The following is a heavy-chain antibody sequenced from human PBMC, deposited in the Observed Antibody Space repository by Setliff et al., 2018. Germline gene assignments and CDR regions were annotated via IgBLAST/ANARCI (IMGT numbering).Heavy chain of an antibody. CDR1: GYTFTSYG. Sequence: GPVKVSCKASGYTFTSYGISWVRQAPGQGLEWMGWISAYNGNTNYAQKLQGRVTMTTDTSTSTAYMELRSLTSEDTAVYFCARGSRGFDYWGQGALVTVSS. CDR2: ISAYNGNT. CDR3: ARGSRGFDY. J-gene: IGHJ4*02. V-gene: IGHV1-18*01.